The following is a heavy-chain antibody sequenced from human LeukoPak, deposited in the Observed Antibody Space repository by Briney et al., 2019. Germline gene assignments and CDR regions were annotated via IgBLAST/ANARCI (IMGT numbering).Heavy chain of an antibody. V-gene: IGHV3-74*01. Sequence: GSLRLSCAASGFTFSSYWMHWVRQAPGKGLVLVSRINTDGSSTSYADSVKGRFTISRDNAKNTLYLQMNSLRAEDTAVYYCARDIAYYYYYMDVWGKGTTVTVSS. CDR1: GFTFSSYW. CDR2: INTDGSST. CDR3: ARDIAYYYYYMDV. J-gene: IGHJ6*03. D-gene: IGHD3-16*02.